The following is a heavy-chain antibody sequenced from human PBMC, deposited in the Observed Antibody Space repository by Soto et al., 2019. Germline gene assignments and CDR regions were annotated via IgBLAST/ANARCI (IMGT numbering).Heavy chain of an antibody. D-gene: IGHD5-12*01. V-gene: IGHV4-59*01. CDR2: IYYSGST. Sequence: SETLSLTCTVSGGSISSYYWSWIRQPPGKGLEWIGYIYYSGSTNYNPSLKSRVTISVDTSKNQFSLKLSSVTAADTAVYYCARADSGSFDYWGQGTLVTVSS. CDR3: ARADSGSFDY. J-gene: IGHJ4*02. CDR1: GGSISSYY.